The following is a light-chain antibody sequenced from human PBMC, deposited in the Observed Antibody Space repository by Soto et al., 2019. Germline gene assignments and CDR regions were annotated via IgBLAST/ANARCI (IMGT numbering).Light chain of an antibody. CDR2: GNS. J-gene: IGLJ3*02. CDR3: QSYDSSLSGWV. Sequence: VLTQPPSVSGAPGQRVTISCTGSSSNIGAGYDVHWYQQLPGTAPKLLIYGNSNRPSGVPDRFSGSKSGTSASLAITGLQAEDEADYYSQSYDSSLSGWVFGGGTKLTVL. CDR1: SSNIGAGYD. V-gene: IGLV1-40*01.